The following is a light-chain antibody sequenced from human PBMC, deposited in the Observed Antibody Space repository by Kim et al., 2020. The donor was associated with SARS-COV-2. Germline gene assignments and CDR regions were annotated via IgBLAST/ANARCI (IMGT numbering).Light chain of an antibody. V-gene: IGLV1-40*01. CDR2: GNS. J-gene: IGLJ2*01. CDR3: QSYDSSLSGVV. CDR1: SPNIGAGYD. Sequence: GVTISCTGSSPNIGAGYDVPWYQQLPGTAPNLLIYGNSNRPSGVPDRFSGSKSGTSASLAITGLQAEDEADYYCQSYDSSLSGVVFGGGTQLTVL.